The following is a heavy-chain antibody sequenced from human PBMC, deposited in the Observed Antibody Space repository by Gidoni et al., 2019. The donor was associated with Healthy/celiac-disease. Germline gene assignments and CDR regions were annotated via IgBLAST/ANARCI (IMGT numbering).Heavy chain of an antibody. V-gene: IGHV3-21*01. CDR1: GFTFSSYS. CDR2: ISSSSSYI. Sequence: EVQLVESGGGLVKPGGSLRLSCAASGFTFSSYSMNWVRQAPGKGLEWVSSISSSSSYIYYADSVKGRFTISRDNAKNSLYLQMNSLRAEDTAVYYCAREGIDGSGGYYGMDVWGQGTTVTVSS. CDR3: AREGIDGSGGYYGMDV. J-gene: IGHJ6*02. D-gene: IGHD3-10*01.